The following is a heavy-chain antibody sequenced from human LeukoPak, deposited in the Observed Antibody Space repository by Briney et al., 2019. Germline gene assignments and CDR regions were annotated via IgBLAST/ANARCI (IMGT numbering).Heavy chain of an antibody. CDR3: ARSNRGLWFGELSDY. D-gene: IGHD3-10*01. V-gene: IGHV1-3*01. Sequence: APVKVSCKASGYTFTSYAMHWVRQAPGQRLEWMGWINAGNGNTKYSQKFQGRVTITRDTSASTAYMELSSLRSEDTAVYYCARSNRGLWFGELSDYWGQGTLVTVSS. J-gene: IGHJ4*02. CDR1: GYTFTSYA. CDR2: INAGNGNT.